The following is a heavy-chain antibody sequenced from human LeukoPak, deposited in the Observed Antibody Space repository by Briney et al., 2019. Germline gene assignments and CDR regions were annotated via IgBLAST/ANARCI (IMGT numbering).Heavy chain of an antibody. V-gene: IGHV3-48*01. Sequence: GGSLRLSCAASGFTFSSYSMNWVRQAPGKGLEWVSYISYTGTIYYADSVKSRFTISRDYAKNSLYLHMNSLRAEDTALYYCTRDPRALDYWGQGTLVTVSS. CDR2: ISYTGTI. J-gene: IGHJ4*02. CDR3: TRDPRALDY. CDR1: GFTFSSYS.